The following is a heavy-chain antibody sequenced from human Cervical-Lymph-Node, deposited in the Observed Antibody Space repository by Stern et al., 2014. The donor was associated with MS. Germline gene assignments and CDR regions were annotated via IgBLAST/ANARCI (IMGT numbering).Heavy chain of an antibody. CDR3: ARAVLGASYSFDY. CDR1: GGSIRSYY. D-gene: IGHD3-10*01. J-gene: IGHJ4*01. V-gene: IGHV4-59*01. Sequence: VQLLESGPGLVKPSENLSLTCTVFGGSIRSYYWSWIRQPPGKALQWIGSTYYIVSSNYHPPLRSRPTISVATARNPFSLQRTPVTFADTAVYYCARAVLGASYSFDYWGHGSLVTVSS. CDR2: TYYIVSS.